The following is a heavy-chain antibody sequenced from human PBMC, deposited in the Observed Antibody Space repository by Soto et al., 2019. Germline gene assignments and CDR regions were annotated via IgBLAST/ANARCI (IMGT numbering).Heavy chain of an antibody. CDR1: GFTFSSYA. V-gene: IGHV3-23*01. CDR3: AKDENCSSTSCDTGRGLYYYYGMDV. J-gene: IGHJ6*02. Sequence: PGGSLRLSCAASGFTFSSYAMSWVRQAPGKGLEWVSAISGSGGSTYYADSVKGRFTISRDNSKNTLYLQMNSLEAEDTAVYYCAKDENCSSTSCDTGRGLYYYYGMDVWGQGTTVTVSS. CDR2: ISGSGGST. D-gene: IGHD2-2*02.